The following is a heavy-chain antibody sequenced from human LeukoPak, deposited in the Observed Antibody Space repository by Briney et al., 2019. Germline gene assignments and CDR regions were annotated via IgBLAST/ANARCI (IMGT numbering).Heavy chain of an antibody. CDR2: IPYSGST. CDR3: ARGRVSYYYYYYMDV. Sequence: SETLSLTRTVSGDSISSSSYYWGWIRQPPGKGLEWIGSIPYSGSTYYNPSLKSRVTISVDTSKNQFSLKLSSVTAADTAVYYCARGRVSYYYYYYMDVWGKGTTVTVSS. V-gene: IGHV4-39*07. J-gene: IGHJ6*03. CDR1: GDSISSSSYY.